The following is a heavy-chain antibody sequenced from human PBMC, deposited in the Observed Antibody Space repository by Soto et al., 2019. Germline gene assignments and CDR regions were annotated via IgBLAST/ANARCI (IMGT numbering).Heavy chain of an antibody. CDR3: ARTTGRHLDF. Sequence: QLQLQESGPGLVKPWETLSLTCTVSYGSISVSNVFWGWVRQPPGKGLAWIGNIDYSGTAYFNPSLGTRVTFPVDTSKNQFSLTLSSVTAAATAVYYCARTTGRHLDFWGQGILVTVSS. J-gene: IGHJ4*02. CDR2: IDYSGTA. V-gene: IGHV4-39*01. CDR1: YGSISVSNVF. D-gene: IGHD4-4*01.